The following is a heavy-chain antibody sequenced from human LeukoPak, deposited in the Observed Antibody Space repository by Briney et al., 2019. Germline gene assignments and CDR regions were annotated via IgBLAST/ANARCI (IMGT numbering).Heavy chain of an antibody. D-gene: IGHD3-16*02. CDR1: GGSFSGYY. CDR3: AGTQNYDYVWGSYRPYYFDY. CDR2: INHSGST. Sequence: PSETLSLTCAVYGGSFSGYYWSWIRQPPGKGLEWIGEINHSGSTNYNPSLKSRVTISVDTSKNQFSLKLSSVTAADTAVYYCAGTQNYDYVWGSYRPYYFDYWGQGTLVTVSS. V-gene: IGHV4-34*01. J-gene: IGHJ4*02.